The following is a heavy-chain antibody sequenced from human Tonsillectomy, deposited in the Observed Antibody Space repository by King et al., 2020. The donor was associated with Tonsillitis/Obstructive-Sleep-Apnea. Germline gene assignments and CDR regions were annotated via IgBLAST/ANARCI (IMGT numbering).Heavy chain of an antibody. D-gene: IGHD2-2*01. CDR1: GFTFRSHA. Sequence: VQLVESGGGLVQPGGSMRLSCAASGFTFRSHAMSWVRQAPGKGLEWVSRISGLGDKTYYADSVSGRLTISRDNSRNTLYLQMNSLRVEDTAVYYCAEVSRDGNIVEVSAGKEYYYYYYDMDVWGQGTTVTVSS. V-gene: IGHV3-23*04. J-gene: IGHJ6*02. CDR2: ISGLGDKT. CDR3: AEVSRDGNIVEVSAGKEYYYYYYDMDV.